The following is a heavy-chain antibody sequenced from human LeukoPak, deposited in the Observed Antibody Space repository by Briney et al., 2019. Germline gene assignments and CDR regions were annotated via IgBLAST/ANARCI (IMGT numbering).Heavy chain of an antibody. J-gene: IGHJ5*02. CDR3: ARGGYYGSGNDFRFDP. V-gene: IGHV4-61*02. CDR1: GGSISSGGYY. D-gene: IGHD3-10*01. Sequence: KASETLSLTCTVSGGSISSGGYYWSWIRQPAGKGLEWIGRIYTSGNTNYNPSLKSRVTISVDTSKNQFSLKLSSVTAADTAVYYCARGGYYGSGNDFRFDPWGQGTLVTVSS. CDR2: IYTSGNT.